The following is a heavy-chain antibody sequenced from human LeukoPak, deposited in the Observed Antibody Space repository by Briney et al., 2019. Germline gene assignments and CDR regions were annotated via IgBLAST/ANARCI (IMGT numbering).Heavy chain of an antibody. D-gene: IGHD3-22*01. Sequence: GGSLTLSCAASGLTFSSYSMNWVRQAPGKGLEWVSSISSSSSYIYCADSVKGRFTISRDNAKNSLYLQMNSLRAEDTAVFYCARGRDSSGQDAFDIWGQGTMVTVSS. V-gene: IGHV3-21*03. CDR3: ARGRDSSGQDAFDI. CDR1: GLTFSSYS. J-gene: IGHJ3*02. CDR2: ISSSSSYI.